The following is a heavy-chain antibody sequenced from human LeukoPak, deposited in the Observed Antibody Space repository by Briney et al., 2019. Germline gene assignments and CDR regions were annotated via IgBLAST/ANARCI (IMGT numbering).Heavy chain of an antibody. V-gene: IGHV3-23*01. D-gene: IGHD4-17*01. CDR1: GFTFSRYT. CDR2: ISGSDGDT. Sequence: GGSLRLSCTASGFTFSRYTMSWVRQAPGKGLEWVSGISGSDGDTFHADSVKGRFTISRDNSKNTVYLQMNSLRGEDTAVYYCAKGALGYGRGTTVTGGFDYWGQGTLVTVSS. J-gene: IGHJ4*02. CDR3: AKGALGYGRGTTVTGGFDY.